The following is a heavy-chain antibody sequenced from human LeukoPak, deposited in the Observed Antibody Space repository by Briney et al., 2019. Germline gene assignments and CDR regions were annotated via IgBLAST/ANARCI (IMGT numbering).Heavy chain of an antibody. CDR3: ARSSGSYSPFDY. D-gene: IGHD1-26*01. J-gene: IGHJ4*02. V-gene: IGHV4-4*09. CDR2: IYTSGST. Sequence: SETLSLTCTVSGGSISGYYRSWIRQPPGKGLEWIGYIYTSGSTNYNPSLKSRVTISVDTSKNQFSLKLSSVTAADTAVYYCARSSGSYSPFDYWGQGTLVTVSS. CDR1: GGSISGYY.